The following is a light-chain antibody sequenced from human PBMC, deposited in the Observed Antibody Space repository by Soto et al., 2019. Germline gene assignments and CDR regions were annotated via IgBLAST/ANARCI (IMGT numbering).Light chain of an antibody. Sequence: DIQMTQSPSSLSASVGDRVTITCRASQSISRYLNWYQQKPGKAPNLLIYVASSLQSGVPSRFSGSGSGTDFTLTISSLQPEDFAAYYCQQNFNTPWTFGQGTKVDIK. CDR2: VAS. J-gene: IGKJ1*01. V-gene: IGKV1-39*01. CDR1: QSISRY. CDR3: QQNFNTPWT.